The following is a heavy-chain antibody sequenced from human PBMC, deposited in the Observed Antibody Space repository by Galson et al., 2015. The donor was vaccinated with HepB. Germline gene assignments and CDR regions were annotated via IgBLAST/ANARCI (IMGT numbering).Heavy chain of an antibody. CDR1: GDSVSNGNAA. Sequence: CAISGDSVSNGNAAWYWFRQSPSRGLEWLGRTYYRAKRYNDYAPSVRSRITSSPDTSKNHFSLHLNSVTPEDTAVYFCARVGGTINYYGMDFWGQGTTVTVSS. CDR3: ARVGGTINYYGMDF. D-gene: IGHD1-14*01. J-gene: IGHJ6*02. V-gene: IGHV6-1*01. CDR2: TYYRAKRYN.